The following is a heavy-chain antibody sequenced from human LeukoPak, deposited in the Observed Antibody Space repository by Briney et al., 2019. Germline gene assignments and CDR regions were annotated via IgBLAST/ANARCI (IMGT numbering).Heavy chain of an antibody. D-gene: IGHD3-22*01. V-gene: IGHV3-30*01. CDR2: ISYDGSNQ. CDR1: GFLFSSYS. CDR3: ARAMIKGNNGAFDI. J-gene: IGHJ3*02. Sequence: QSGGSLRLSCAASGFLFSSYSMHWVRQAPGKGLEWVTLISYDGSNQYYADSVKGRFTISRDNSKNTVYLQMNSLRAEDTAVYYCARAMIKGNNGAFDIWGQGAMVTVSS.